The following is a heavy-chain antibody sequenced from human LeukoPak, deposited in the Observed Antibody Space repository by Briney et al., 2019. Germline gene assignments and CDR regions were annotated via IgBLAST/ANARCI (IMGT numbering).Heavy chain of an antibody. J-gene: IGHJ3*02. CDR2: IYYSGST. CDR3: ARGGDYYDSSGYQPDI. CDR1: GGSISSGGYY. Sequence: SQTLSLTCTVSGGSISSGGYYWSWIRQHPGKGLEWIGYIYYSGSTYYNPSLKSRVTISVDTSKNQFSLKLGSVTAADTAVYYCARGGDYYDSSGYQPDIWGQGTMVTVSS. D-gene: IGHD3-22*01. V-gene: IGHV4-31*03.